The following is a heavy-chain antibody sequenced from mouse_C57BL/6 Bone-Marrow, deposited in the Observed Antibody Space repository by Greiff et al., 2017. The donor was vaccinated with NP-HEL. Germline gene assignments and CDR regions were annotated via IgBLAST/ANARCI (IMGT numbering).Heavy chain of an antibody. CDR1: GYTFTSYW. V-gene: IGHV1-64*01. Sequence: QVQLQQPGAELVKPGASVKLSCKASGYTFTSYWMHWVKQRPGQGLEWIGMIHPNSGSTNYNEKFKSKATLTVDKSSSTAYMPLSSLPSEDSAVYYCARSLYYYGSSYGYFDVWGTGTPVTVSA. D-gene: IGHD1-1*01. CDR2: IHPNSGST. CDR3: ARSLYYYGSSYGYFDV. J-gene: IGHJ1*03.